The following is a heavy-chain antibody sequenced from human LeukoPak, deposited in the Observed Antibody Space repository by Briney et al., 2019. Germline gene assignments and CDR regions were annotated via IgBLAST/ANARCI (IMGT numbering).Heavy chain of an antibody. CDR2: ISYDGSNK. CDR1: GFTFSSYA. V-gene: IGHV3-30-3*01. Sequence: GGSLRLSCAASGFTFSSYAMHWVRQAPGKGLEGVAVISYDGSNKYYADSVKGRFTISRDNSKNTLYLQMNSLRAEDTAVYYCARTTLQEWELPTYYFDYWGQGTLVTVSS. D-gene: IGHD1-26*01. J-gene: IGHJ4*02. CDR3: ARTTLQEWELPTYYFDY.